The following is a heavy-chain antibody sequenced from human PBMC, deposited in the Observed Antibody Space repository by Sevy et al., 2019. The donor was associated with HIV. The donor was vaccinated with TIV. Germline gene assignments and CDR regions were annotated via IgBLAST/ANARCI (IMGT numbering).Heavy chain of an antibody. CDR2: IYPDDSDT. V-gene: IGHV5-51*01. CDR3: ARPKYFGSGSYYVDY. D-gene: IGHD3-10*01. CDR1: GYRFTSYW. Sequence: GESLKISCKGSGYRFTSYWIGWVRQMPGKGLEWMGIIYPDDSDTRYSPSFQGQVTISAGKSISTAYLQWSSLKASDTAMYYCARPKYFGSGSYYVDYWGQGTLVTVSS. J-gene: IGHJ4*02.